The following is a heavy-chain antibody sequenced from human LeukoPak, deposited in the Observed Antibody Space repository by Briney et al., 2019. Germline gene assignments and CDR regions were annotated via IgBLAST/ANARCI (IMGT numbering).Heavy chain of an antibody. CDR1: GGSMSSYY. CDR2: IFYSGST. J-gene: IGHJ4*02. D-gene: IGHD3-22*01. CDR3: ARHGSVSSGASV. Sequence: SETLSLTCIVSGGSMSSYYWSWIRQPPGKGLEWIGYIFYSGSTNYNPSLESRVTISVDTSKNQFSLKLSSVTAADTAVYYCARHGSVSSGASVWGQGSLVTVSS. V-gene: IGHV4-59*08.